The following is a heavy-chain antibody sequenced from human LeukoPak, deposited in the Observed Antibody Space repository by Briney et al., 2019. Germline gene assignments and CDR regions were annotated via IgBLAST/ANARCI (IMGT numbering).Heavy chain of an antibody. D-gene: IGHD5-24*01. J-gene: IGHJ4*02. CDR1: GFTFSSYA. Sequence: PGGSLRLSCAASGFTFSSYAMSWVRQAPGKGLEWVSAISGSGGSTYYADSVKGRFTISRDNSKNTLYLQMNSLRAEDTAVYYCARDPFGGTHLIDGYNPNFDYWGQGTLVTVSS. V-gene: IGHV3-23*01. CDR2: ISGSGGST. CDR3: ARDPFGGTHLIDGYNPNFDY.